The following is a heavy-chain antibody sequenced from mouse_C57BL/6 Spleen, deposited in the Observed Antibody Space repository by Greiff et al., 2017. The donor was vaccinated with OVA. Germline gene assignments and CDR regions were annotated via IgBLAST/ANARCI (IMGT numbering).Heavy chain of an antibody. Sequence: QVQLQQPGTELVKPGASVKLSCKASGYTFTSYWMHWVKQRPGQGLEWIGNINPSNGGTNYNEKLKSKATLTVDKSSGTAYMQLSSLTAEDATVYYCTRTYYNNYVDDWGQGTTLTVSS. CDR1: GYTFTSYW. J-gene: IGHJ2*01. D-gene: IGHD2-12*01. V-gene: IGHV1-53*01. CDR3: TRTYYNNYVDD. CDR2: INPSNGGT.